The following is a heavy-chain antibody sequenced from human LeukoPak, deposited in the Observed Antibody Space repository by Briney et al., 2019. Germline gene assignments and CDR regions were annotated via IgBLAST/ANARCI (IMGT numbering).Heavy chain of an antibody. Sequence: ASVKVSCKASGYTFTGYYMHWVRQAPGQGLEWMGWINHNSGGTNYAQKFQGRVTMTRDTSISTAYMELSRLRSDDTAVYYCARVPAFGVVIIRDVWFDPWGQGTLVTVSS. J-gene: IGHJ5*02. D-gene: IGHD3-3*01. CDR2: INHNSGGT. CDR1: GYTFTGYY. CDR3: ARVPAFGVVIIRDVWFDP. V-gene: IGHV1-2*02.